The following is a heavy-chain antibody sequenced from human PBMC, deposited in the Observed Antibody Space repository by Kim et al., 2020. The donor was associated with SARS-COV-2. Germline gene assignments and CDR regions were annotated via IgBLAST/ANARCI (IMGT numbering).Heavy chain of an antibody. V-gene: IGHV1-46*01. CDR1: GYTFTSYY. J-gene: IGHJ6*02. D-gene: IGHD3-10*01. Sequence: ASVKVSCKASGYTFTSYYMHWVRQAPGQGLEWMGIINPSGGSTSYAQKFQGRVTMTRDTSTSTVYMELSSLRSEDTAVYYCARDFVGYGSGQKPPHYYGMDVWGQGTTVTVSS. CDR3: ARDFVGYGSGQKPPHYYGMDV. CDR2: INPSGGST.